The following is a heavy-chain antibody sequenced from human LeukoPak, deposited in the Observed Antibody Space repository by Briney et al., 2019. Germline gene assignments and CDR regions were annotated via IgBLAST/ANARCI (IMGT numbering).Heavy chain of an antibody. D-gene: IGHD5-12*01. Sequence: GGSLRLSCAASGFTFSSYGMHWVRQAPGKGLEWVAVISYDGSNKYYADPVKGRFTISRDNSKNTLYLQMNSLRAEDTAVYYCAKPFWGYSGYNHYFDYWGQGTLVTVSS. J-gene: IGHJ4*02. CDR1: GFTFSSYG. CDR2: ISYDGSNK. CDR3: AKPFWGYSGYNHYFDY. V-gene: IGHV3-30*18.